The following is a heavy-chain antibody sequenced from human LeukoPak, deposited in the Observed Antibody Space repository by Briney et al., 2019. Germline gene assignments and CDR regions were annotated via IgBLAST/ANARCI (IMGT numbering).Heavy chain of an antibody. CDR2: IYPGDSDT. CDR3: ARAPPDKKKYFDWLFD. J-gene: IGHJ4*02. CDR1: GYSFTSYW. V-gene: IGHV5-51*01. Sequence: PGESLKISCETSGYSFTSYWIGWVRQMPGQGLEWMGIIYPGDSDTRYSPSFQGQVTISADKSVSTAYLQWSSLKASDTAMYYCARAPPDKKKYFDWLFDWGQGTLVTVSS. D-gene: IGHD3-9*01.